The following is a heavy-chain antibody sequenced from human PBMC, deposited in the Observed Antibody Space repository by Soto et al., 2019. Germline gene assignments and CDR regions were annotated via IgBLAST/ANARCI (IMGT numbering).Heavy chain of an antibody. CDR2: MNPNSGNT. CDR3: AAAFSSSWYLTTDY. V-gene: IGHV1-8*01. J-gene: IGHJ4*02. D-gene: IGHD6-13*01. CDR1: GYTFTSYD. Sequence: GASVKVSCKASGYTFTSYDINWVRQATGQGLEWMGWMNPNSGNTGYAQKFQERVTITRDMSTSTAYMELSSLRSEDTAVYYCAAAFSSSWYLTTDYWGQGTLVTVSS.